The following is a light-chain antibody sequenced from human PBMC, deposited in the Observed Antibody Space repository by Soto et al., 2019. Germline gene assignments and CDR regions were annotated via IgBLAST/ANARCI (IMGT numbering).Light chain of an antibody. CDR2: DVS. CDR3: SSYTSSYTSV. J-gene: IGLJ1*01. CDR1: KSDIGVYDF. Sequence: QSALTQPPSASGSPGQSVTISCTGTKSDIGVYDFVSWYQHHPGKAPRLIIYDVSKRPSGVSSRFSGSKSGNTASLIISGLQAEDEADYYCSSYTSSYTSVFGTGTKVTV. V-gene: IGLV2-14*01.